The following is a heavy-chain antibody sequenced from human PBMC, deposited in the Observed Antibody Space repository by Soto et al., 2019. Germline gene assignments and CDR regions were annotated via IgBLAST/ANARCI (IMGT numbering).Heavy chain of an antibody. CDR1: GYTFTSYA. CDR3: ARATFRGSSWYNWFDP. CDR2: INANSGGT. Sequence: ASVKVSCKASGYTFTSYAMHWVRQAPGQGLEWMGWINANSGGTNYAQKFQGWVTMTRDTSISTAYMELSRLRSDDTAVYYCARATFRGSSWYNWFDPWGQGTLVTVSS. J-gene: IGHJ5*02. D-gene: IGHD6-13*01. V-gene: IGHV1-2*04.